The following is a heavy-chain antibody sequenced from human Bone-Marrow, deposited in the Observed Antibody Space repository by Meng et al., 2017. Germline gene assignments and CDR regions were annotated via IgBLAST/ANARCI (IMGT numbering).Heavy chain of an antibody. J-gene: IGHJ4*02. D-gene: IGHD3-22*01. CDR3: ARGNRLGTYYYDSSGTDY. V-gene: IGHV1-18*01. CDR1: GYTFTSYG. Sequence: ASVKVSCKASGYTFTSYGISWVRQAPGQGLEWMGWISAYNGNTNYAQKLQGRVTMTTDTSTSTAYMELRSLRSDDSDVYYCARGNRLGTYYYDSSGTDYWGQGTLVTVSS. CDR2: ISAYNGNT.